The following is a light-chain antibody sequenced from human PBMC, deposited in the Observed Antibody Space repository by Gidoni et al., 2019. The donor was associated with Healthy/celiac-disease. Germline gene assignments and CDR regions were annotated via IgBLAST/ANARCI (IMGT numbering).Light chain of an antibody. CDR1: SSDVGGYNY. CDR2: DVS. V-gene: IGLV2-14*01. Sequence: QSALPQPASVSGTPGQSITISCTGTSSDVGGYNYVSWYQQHPGKAPKLMIYDVSHRPSGVSNRFSGSKSGNTASLTISGLQAEDEADYYCSSYTSSVRVFGGGTKLTVL. CDR3: SSYTSSVRV. J-gene: IGLJ3*02.